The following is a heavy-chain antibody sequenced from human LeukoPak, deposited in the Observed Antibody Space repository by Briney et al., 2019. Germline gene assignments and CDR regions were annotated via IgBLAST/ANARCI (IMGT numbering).Heavy chain of an antibody. CDR3: ARSDYASYYFDY. CDR1: GGSISSYY. V-gene: IGHV4-59*01. J-gene: IGHJ4*02. D-gene: IGHD4-17*01. CDR2: IYYSGST. Sequence: SETLSLTCTVSGGSISSYYWSWNRQPPGKGLEWIGYIYYSGSTNYNPSLKSRVTISVDTSKNQFSLKLSSVTAADTAVYYCARSDYASYYFDYWGQGTLVTVSS.